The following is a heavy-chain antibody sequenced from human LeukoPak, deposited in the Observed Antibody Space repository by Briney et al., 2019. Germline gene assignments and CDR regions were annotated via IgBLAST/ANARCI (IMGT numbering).Heavy chain of an antibody. CDR2: ISAYNGNT. J-gene: IGHJ4*02. D-gene: IGHD5-12*01. CDR3: ARGLPPDEC. Sequence: EASVKVSCKASGYTFTGYYIHWVRQAPGQGPEWMGWISAYNGNTNYAQKLQGRVTMTTDTSTSTAYMELRSLRSDDTAVYYCARGLPPDECWGQGTLVTVSS. CDR1: GYTFTGYY. V-gene: IGHV1-18*04.